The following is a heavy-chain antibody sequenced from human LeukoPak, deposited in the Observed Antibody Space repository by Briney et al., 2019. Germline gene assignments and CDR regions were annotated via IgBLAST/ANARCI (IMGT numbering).Heavy chain of an antibody. CDR2: INPGGTNT. V-gene: IGHV3-74*01. CDR1: GFTFSNYW. J-gene: IGHJ4*02. CDR3: VPYNWYYPNY. Sequence: GGSLRLSSAAAGFTFSNYWMHWVRRAPGKGLVWVSRINPGGTNTAYADSVKGRFTISRDNAKNTLYMQMNSLRVDDTAVYYCVPYNWYYPNYWGQGTLVTVSS. D-gene: IGHD1-7*01.